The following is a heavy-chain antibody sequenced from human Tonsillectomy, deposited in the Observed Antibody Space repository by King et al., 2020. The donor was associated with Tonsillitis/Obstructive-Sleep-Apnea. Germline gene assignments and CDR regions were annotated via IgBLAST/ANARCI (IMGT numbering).Heavy chain of an antibody. J-gene: IGHJ5*02. CDR3: ARVDYSNYQTENWFDP. Sequence: VQLQESGPGLVKPSETLSLTCTVSGGSISSYYWSWIRQPAGKGLEWIGRIYTSGSTNYNPSLKSRVTLSVDTSKNQFSLKLSSVTAADTAVYYCARVDYSNYQTENWFDPWGQGTLVTVSS. D-gene: IGHD4-11*01. CDR2: IYTSGST. V-gene: IGHV4-4*07. CDR1: GGSISSYY.